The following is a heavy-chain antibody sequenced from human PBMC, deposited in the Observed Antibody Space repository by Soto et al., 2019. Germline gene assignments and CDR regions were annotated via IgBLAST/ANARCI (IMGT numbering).Heavy chain of an antibody. CDR1: GFTFSSYA. D-gene: IGHD5-18*01. CDR2: ISGSGGST. CDR3: AKVLYSYGSSYYFDY. J-gene: IGHJ4*02. V-gene: IGHV3-23*01. Sequence: EVQLLESGGGLVQPGGSLRLSCAASGFTFSSYAMSWVRQAPGKGLEWVSAISGSGGSTYYADSVKGRFTISRDNSKNTLDLQMNSLRAEDTAVYYCAKVLYSYGSSYYFDYWGQGTLVTVSS.